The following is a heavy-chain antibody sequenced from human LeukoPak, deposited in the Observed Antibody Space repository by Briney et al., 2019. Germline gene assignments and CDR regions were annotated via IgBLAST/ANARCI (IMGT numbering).Heavy chain of an antibody. CDR3: ASLDTAKQPLANH. CDR2: IKQDGSEK. V-gene: IGHV3-7*03. J-gene: IGHJ5*02. Sequence: PGGSLRLSCAASEFTLSSYWMAWVRQAPGKGLAWVANIKQDGSEKYYVDSVKGRFTISKNSAKNSLYLQMNTLRVEDTAMYYCASLDTAKQPLANHWGQGTLVTVSS. CDR1: EFTLSSYW. D-gene: IGHD5-18*01.